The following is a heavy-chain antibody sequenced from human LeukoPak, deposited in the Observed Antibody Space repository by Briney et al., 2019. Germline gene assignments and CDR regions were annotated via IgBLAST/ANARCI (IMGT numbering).Heavy chain of an antibody. CDR3: AREIVVVPATAHRIENWFDP. V-gene: IGHV3-30-3*01. CDR2: ISYDGSNK. D-gene: IGHD2-2*01. J-gene: IGHJ5*02. CDR1: GFTFSSYA. Sequence: PGRSLRLSCAASGFTFSSYAMHWVRQAPGKGLEWVAVISYDGSNKYYADSVKGRFTISRDNAKNTLYLQMNSLRAEDTAVYYCAREIVVVPATAHRIENWFDPWGQGTLVTVSS.